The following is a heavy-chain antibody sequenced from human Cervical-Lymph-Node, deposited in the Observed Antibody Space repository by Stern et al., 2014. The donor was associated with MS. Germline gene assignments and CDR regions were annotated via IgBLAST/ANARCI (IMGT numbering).Heavy chain of an antibody. Sequence: VQLVESGAEVKKPGSSVKVSCKASGGTFSSYAISWVRQAPGQGLEWMGEIIPIFGTENNAQKFQGRVTITDDESTTTAYMELSGLRSEDTAVYYCARRDYYDSSGYYGDAFDIWGQGTMVTVSS. CDR1: GGTFSSYA. CDR2: IIPIFGTE. J-gene: IGHJ3*02. D-gene: IGHD3-22*01. V-gene: IGHV1-69*01. CDR3: ARRDYYDSSGYYGDAFDI.